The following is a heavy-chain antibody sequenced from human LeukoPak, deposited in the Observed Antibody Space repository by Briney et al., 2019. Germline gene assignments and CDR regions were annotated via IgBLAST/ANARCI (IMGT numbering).Heavy chain of an antibody. CDR3: ARGTYYYDSSGYYYDIAVYAFDI. Sequence: APVKVSCKASGYTFTSYGISWVRQAPGQGLEWMGWISAYNGNTNYAQKLQGRVTMTTDTSTSTAYMELRSLRSDDTAVYYCARGTYYYDSSGYYYDIAVYAFDIWGQGTMVTVSS. CDR2: ISAYNGNT. CDR1: GYTFTSYG. D-gene: IGHD3-22*01. V-gene: IGHV1-18*01. J-gene: IGHJ3*02.